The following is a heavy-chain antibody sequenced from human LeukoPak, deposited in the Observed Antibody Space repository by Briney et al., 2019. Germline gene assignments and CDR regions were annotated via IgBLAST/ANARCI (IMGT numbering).Heavy chain of an antibody. Sequence: SVKVSCKASGGTFSSYAISWVRQAPGQGLEWMGRIIPILGIANYAQKFQGRVTITADKSTSTAYMELSSLRSEDTAVYYCARSYYDSSGKDHWGQGTLVTVSS. J-gene: IGHJ4*02. V-gene: IGHV1-69*04. CDR1: GGTFSSYA. CDR3: ARSYYDSSGKDH. D-gene: IGHD3-22*01. CDR2: IIPILGIA.